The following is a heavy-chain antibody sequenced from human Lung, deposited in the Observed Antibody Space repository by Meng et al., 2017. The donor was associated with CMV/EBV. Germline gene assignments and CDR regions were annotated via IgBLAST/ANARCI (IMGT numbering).Heavy chain of an antibody. V-gene: IGHV1-69*05. CDR2: IIPIFGTA. J-gene: IGHJ6*02. D-gene: IGHD3-3*01. CDR1: GCTFSSYA. CDR3: ARGRDFWSGSGGMDV. Sequence: SXXVSXKASGCTFSSYAISWVRQAPGQGLEWMGGIIPIFGTANYAQKFQGRVTITTDASTSTAYMELSSLRSEDTAVYYCARGRDFWSGSGGMDVWGQGTXVTVSS.